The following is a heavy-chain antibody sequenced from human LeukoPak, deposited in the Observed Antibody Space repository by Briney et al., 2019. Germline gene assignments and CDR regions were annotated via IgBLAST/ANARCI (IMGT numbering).Heavy chain of an antibody. Sequence: PGGSLRLSCAVSGFTCSRYSMNWVRQAPGKGLEWVSSISNIGTSIYYADSVKGRFTISRDNAKNSLYLQMDSLRAEDTAVYYCAPEDTAMVEHLDFDYWGQGTLVTVSS. V-gene: IGHV3-21*01. CDR1: GFTCSRYS. J-gene: IGHJ4*02. CDR3: APEDTAMVEHLDFDY. CDR2: ISNIGTSI. D-gene: IGHD5-18*01.